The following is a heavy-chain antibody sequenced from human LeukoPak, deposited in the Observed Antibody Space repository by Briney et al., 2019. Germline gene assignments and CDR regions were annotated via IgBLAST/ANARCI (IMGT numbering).Heavy chain of an antibody. V-gene: IGHV3-30*18. J-gene: IGHJ4*02. CDR1: GFTFSSYG. D-gene: IGHD3-3*01. Sequence: GGSLRLSCAASGFTFSSYGMHWVRQAPGKGLEWVAVISYDGGNKYYADSVKGRFTISRDNSKNTLYLQMNSLRAEDTAVYYCAKDSPIFGVVINWGQRTLVTVSS. CDR3: AKDSPIFGVVIN. CDR2: ISYDGGNK.